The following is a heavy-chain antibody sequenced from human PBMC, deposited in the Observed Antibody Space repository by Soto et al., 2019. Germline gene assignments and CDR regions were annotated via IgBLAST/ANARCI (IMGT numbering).Heavy chain of an antibody. V-gene: IGHV3-30*18. CDR2: ISYDGSNK. J-gene: IGHJ4*02. CDR1: GFTFSSYG. D-gene: IGHD2-15*01. Sequence: QVQLVESGGGVVQPGRSLRLSCAASGFTFSSYGMHWVRQAPGKGLEWVAVISYDGSNKYYADSVKGRFTISRDNSKNTLYLQMNSLRAEDTAVYYCAKGSGYCSGGSCSNDYCGQGTLVTVSS. CDR3: AKGSGYCSGGSCSNDY.